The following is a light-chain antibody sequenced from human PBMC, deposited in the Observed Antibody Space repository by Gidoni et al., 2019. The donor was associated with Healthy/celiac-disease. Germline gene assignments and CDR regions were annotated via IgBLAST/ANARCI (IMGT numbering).Light chain of an antibody. CDR2: GAS. Sequence: EIVLTQSPGTLSLSPGERATLSCRASQSVSSSYLAWYQQKPGQAPRLLIYGASRRATGIPDRFSGSGSGTDFTLTISRLEPEDCAVYYCQQYGSSPMCSFGQGTKLEIK. CDR1: QSVSSSY. V-gene: IGKV3-20*01. J-gene: IGKJ2*04. CDR3: QQYGSSPMCS.